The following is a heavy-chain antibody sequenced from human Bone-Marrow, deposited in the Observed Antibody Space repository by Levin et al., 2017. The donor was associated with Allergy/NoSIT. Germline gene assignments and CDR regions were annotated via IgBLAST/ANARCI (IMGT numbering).Heavy chain of an antibody. V-gene: IGHV3-48*03. CDR1: GFTFSNYA. CDR3: ARIRDAYSLADVSDG. Sequence: GGSLRLSCVVSGFTFSNYAMSWVRQAPGKGLEWVSYISATASHKYYADSVKGRFTVSRDNVKHSMYLELNALRVEDTAVYYCARIRDAYSLADVSDGWGHGTMVIVSS. CDR2: ISATASHK. D-gene: IGHD2-15*01. J-gene: IGHJ3*01.